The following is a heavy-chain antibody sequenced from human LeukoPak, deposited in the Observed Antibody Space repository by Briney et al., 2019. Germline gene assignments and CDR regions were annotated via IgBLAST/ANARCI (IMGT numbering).Heavy chain of an antibody. CDR3: AKVPYSDYGSGRPPFMDV. CDR1: GFTFSNYA. V-gene: IGHV3-23*01. J-gene: IGHJ6*02. Sequence: GGSLRLSCAASGFTFSNYAMSWVRQAPGKGLEWVSTISNTGSDTYYADSVKGRFTISRDNTENTLYLQMNNLRAEDTAIHYCAKVPYSDYGSGRPPFMDVWGQGTTVAVSS. D-gene: IGHD3-10*01. CDR2: ISNTGSDT.